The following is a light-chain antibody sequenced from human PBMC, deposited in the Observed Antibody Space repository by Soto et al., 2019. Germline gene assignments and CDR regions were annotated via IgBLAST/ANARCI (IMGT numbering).Light chain of an antibody. V-gene: IGLV1-51*01. Sequence: QSVLTQPPSVSAAPGQRVTISCSGSSSNIGNNYISWFQHLPGTAPKLLIYDNNKRPSGIPDRFSGSKSGTSATLGITGLQTGDEADYYCGTWDTSLSAGVFGTGTSSPS. CDR3: GTWDTSLSAGV. CDR2: DNN. J-gene: IGLJ1*01. CDR1: SSNIGNNY.